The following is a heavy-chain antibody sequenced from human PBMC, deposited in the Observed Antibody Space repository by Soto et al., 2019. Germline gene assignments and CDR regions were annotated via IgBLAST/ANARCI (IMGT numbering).Heavy chain of an antibody. Sequence: ASVKVSCKASGYTFTGYYMHWVRQAPGQGLEWMGWINPNSGGTNYAQKFQGWVTMTRDTSISTAYMELSRLRSDDTAVYYCERIHPPAYCSSTSCYGRTWFDPWAREPWSPSPQ. D-gene: IGHD2-2*01. J-gene: IGHJ5*02. CDR3: ERIHPPAYCSSTSCYGRTWFDP. V-gene: IGHV1-2*04. CDR2: INPNSGGT. CDR1: GYTFTGYY.